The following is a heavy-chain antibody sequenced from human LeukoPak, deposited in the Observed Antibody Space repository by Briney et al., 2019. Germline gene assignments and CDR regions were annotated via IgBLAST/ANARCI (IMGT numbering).Heavy chain of an antibody. D-gene: IGHD3-9*01. J-gene: IGHJ2*01. Sequence: GESLKISCKGSGCSFTSYWIGWVRQMPGKGLEWMGIIYPPDSDTRYSPSLQGQVTISADKSISTAYLQWSNLKASDTAMYYCARRGRYYDILTAYQADWYFDLWGRGTLVTVSS. V-gene: IGHV5-51*01. CDR3: ARRGRYYDILTAYQADWYFDL. CDR2: IYPPDSDT. CDR1: GCSFTSYW.